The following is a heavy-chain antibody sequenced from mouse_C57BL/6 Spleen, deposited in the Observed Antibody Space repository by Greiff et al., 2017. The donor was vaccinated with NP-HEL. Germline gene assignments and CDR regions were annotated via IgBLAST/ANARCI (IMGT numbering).Heavy chain of an antibody. J-gene: IGHJ2*01. Sequence: EVQLQQSGPELVKPGASVKISCKASGYTFTDYYMNWVKQSHGKSLEWIGDINPNNGGTSYNQKFKGKATLTVDKSSSTAYMELRSLTSEDSAGYYCAREKANWDRRGFDYWGQGTTLTVSS. D-gene: IGHD4-1*01. CDR3: AREKANWDRRGFDY. CDR2: INPNNGGT. CDR1: GYTFTDYY. V-gene: IGHV1-26*01.